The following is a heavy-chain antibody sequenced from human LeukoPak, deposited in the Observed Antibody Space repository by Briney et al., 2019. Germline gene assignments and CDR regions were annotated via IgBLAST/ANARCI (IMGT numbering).Heavy chain of an antibody. J-gene: IGHJ4*02. Sequence: GASVKVSYKASGYTFTGYYMHWVRQAPGQGLEWMGWINPNSGGTNYAQKFQGRVTMTRDTSISTAYMELSRLRSDDTAVYYCARADLTYYDFWSGYKLLDYWGQGTLVTVSS. D-gene: IGHD3-3*01. CDR3: ARADLTYYDFWSGYKLLDY. CDR1: GYTFTGYY. CDR2: INPNSGGT. V-gene: IGHV1-2*02.